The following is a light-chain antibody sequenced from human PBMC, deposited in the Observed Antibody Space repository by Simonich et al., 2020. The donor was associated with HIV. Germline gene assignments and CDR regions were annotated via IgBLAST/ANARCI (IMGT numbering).Light chain of an antibody. Sequence: EIVMTQSPATLSVSQGERATLSCRASQSVSNNLAWYQQKPGQAPRLLIYGASTRATGFPARFSGSASGTEFTLTISSLQSEDFAVYYCQQYNNWPGTFGQGTKLEIK. V-gene: IGKV3-15*01. CDR1: QSVSNN. J-gene: IGKJ2*01. CDR3: QQYNNWPGT. CDR2: GAS.